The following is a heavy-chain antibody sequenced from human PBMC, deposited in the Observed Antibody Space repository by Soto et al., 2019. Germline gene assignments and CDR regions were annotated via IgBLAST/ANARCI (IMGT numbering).Heavy chain of an antibody. CDR2: IYYSGDT. J-gene: IGHJ4*02. CDR1: GDSISTDY. Sequence: SETLSLTCTVSGDSISTDYWSWIRQSPGKGLEWIGFIYYSGDTNYNPSLKSRVTISVDTSKNQFSLKLTSVTAADTAVYYCARHGYTSGRTYFDYWGQGTLVTVSS. D-gene: IGHD6-19*01. CDR3: ARHGYTSGRTYFDY. V-gene: IGHV4-59*08.